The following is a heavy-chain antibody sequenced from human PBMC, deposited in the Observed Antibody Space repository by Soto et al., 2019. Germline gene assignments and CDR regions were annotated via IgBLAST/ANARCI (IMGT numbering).Heavy chain of an antibody. Sequence: PGGSLRLSCAASGFTFNNYAMSWVRQAPGKGLEWVSAISGSGGSTYYADSVKGRFTISRDNSKNTLYLQMNSLRAEDTAVYYCAKEGQQLGGGYFDYWGQGTLVTVSS. J-gene: IGHJ4*02. V-gene: IGHV3-23*01. CDR1: GFTFNNYA. D-gene: IGHD6-13*01. CDR2: ISGSGGST. CDR3: AKEGQQLGGGYFDY.